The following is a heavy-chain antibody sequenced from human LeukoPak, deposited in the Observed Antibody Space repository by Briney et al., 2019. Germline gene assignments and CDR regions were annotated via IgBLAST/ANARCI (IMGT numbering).Heavy chain of an antibody. V-gene: IGHV1-46*01. CDR1: GFTFTNYY. CDR2: INPTGSGT. J-gene: IGHJ4*02. Sequence: ASVKVSCKASGFTFTNYYMHWVRQAPGQGLEWMGLINPTGSGTNYAQKFRGRVTMTRDTSTTTVYMELSSLRSEDTAVYYCARKESGGYFDYWGQGTLVTVSS. CDR3: ARKESGGYFDY. D-gene: IGHD2-8*02.